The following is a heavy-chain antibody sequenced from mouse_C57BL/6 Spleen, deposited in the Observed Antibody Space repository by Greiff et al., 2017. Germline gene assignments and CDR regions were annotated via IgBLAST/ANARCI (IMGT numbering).Heavy chain of an antibody. CDR3: ARSLYDGYPCAY. Sequence: VQLQQSGPELVKPGASVKISCKASGYAFSSSWMNWVKQRPGKGLEWIGRIYPGDGDTNYNGKFKGKATLTADKSSSTAYMQLSSLTSEDAAVYFCARSLYDGYPCAYWGQGTLVTVSA. J-gene: IGHJ3*01. D-gene: IGHD2-3*01. CDR2: IYPGDGDT. V-gene: IGHV1-82*01. CDR1: GYAFSSSW.